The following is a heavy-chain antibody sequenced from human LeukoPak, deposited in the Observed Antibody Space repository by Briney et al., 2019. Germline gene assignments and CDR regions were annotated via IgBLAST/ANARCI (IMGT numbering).Heavy chain of an antibody. D-gene: IGHD2-2*01. Sequence: GASVKVSCKASGGTFSSYAISWLRQAPGQRLEWMGGIIPIFGTANYAQKFQGRVTITTDESTSTAYMELSSLRSEDTAVYYCAREGRYQLRVAPFDYWGQGTLVTVSS. V-gene: IGHV1-69*05. CDR3: AREGRYQLRVAPFDY. CDR1: GGTFSSYA. CDR2: IIPIFGTA. J-gene: IGHJ4*02.